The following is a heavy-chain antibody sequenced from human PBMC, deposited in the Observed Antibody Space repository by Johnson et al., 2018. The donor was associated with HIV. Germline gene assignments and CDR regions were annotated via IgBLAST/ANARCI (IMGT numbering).Heavy chain of an antibody. V-gene: IGHV3-30*04. CDR3: ARKSVINFDAFDI. D-gene: IGHD4-23*01. J-gene: IGHJ3*02. CDR2: ISYDGSNK. CDR1: GFTFSSYA. Sequence: QVQLVESGGGLVQPGGSLRLSCAASGFTFSSYAMSWVRQAPGKGLDWVAVISYDGSNKYYADSVKGRFTISRDNSKNTLYLQMNSLRAEDTAVYYCARKSVINFDAFDIWGQGTLVIVSS.